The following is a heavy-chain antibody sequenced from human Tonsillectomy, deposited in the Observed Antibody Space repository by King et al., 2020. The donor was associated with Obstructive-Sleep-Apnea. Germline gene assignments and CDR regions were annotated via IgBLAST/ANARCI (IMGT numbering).Heavy chain of an antibody. CDR2: ISSSSNYI. Sequence: VQLVESGGGLVKPGGSLRLSCAASGFTFSSYTMNWVRQAPGKGLEWVSSISSSSNYIFYADSLKGRFTISRDNAKNSLYLQMNSLRAEDTSVCYCTRDIDPSITMVRGVDYYYGMDVWGQGTTVTVSS. V-gene: IGHV3-21*01. J-gene: IGHJ6*02. D-gene: IGHD3-10*01. CDR1: GFTFSSYT. CDR3: TRDIDPSITMVRGVDYYYGMDV.